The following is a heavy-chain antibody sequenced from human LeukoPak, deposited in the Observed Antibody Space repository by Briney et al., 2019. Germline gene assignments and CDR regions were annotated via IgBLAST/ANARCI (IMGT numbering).Heavy chain of an antibody. D-gene: IGHD4-17*01. Sequence: GASVKVSCKASGYTFTSYTLHWVRQAPGQSLEWMGWINAGNGNTKYSQKFQGRVTITRDTSASTAYVELSSLRSEDTAVYYCARDGPPDYGDYVPFDYWGQGTLVTVSS. J-gene: IGHJ4*02. CDR2: INAGNGNT. CDR1: GYTFTSYT. V-gene: IGHV1-3*01. CDR3: ARDGPPDYGDYVPFDY.